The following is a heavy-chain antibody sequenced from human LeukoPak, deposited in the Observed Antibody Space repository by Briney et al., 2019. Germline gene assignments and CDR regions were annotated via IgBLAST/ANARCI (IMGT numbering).Heavy chain of an antibody. Sequence: SVKVSCKASGGTFSSYAISWVRQAPGQGLEWMGGIIPIFGTANYAQKFQGRVTITADESTSTAYMELSSLRSEDTAVYYCARVAGDYCSGGDCSDYFDYWGQGTLVTVSS. J-gene: IGHJ4*02. D-gene: IGHD2-15*01. CDR2: IIPIFGTA. CDR1: GGTFSSYA. V-gene: IGHV1-69*13. CDR3: ARVAGDYCSGGDCSDYFDY.